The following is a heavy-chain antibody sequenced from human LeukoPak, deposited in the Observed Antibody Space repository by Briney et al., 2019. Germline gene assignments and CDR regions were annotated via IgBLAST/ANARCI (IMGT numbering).Heavy chain of an antibody. CDR3: VREIWLTTPCFDH. J-gene: IGHJ4*02. D-gene: IGHD1-1*01. V-gene: IGHV3-30*01. Sequence: GRSLRLSCAASGFSFSTYTVHWVRQAPGKGLESVAVISYDASEEYYADSVKGRFTISRDNSKNTLYLQVNSLRAEDTAVYYCVREIWLTTPCFDHWGQGTLVTVSS. CDR2: ISYDASEE. CDR1: GFSFSTYT.